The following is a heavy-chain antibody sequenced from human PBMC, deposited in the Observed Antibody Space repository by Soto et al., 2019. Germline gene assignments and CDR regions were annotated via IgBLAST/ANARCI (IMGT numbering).Heavy chain of an antibody. CDR2: IYHGGST. Sequence: SETLSLTCAVSGYSISSGYYWGWLRQPPGKGLEWIGIIYHGGSTYYNPSLNSRVTLSIDMTNNHVSLILNSVTAADTAVYYCARVGPWVPYYYDSSPYTFENWFDPWGQGTLVTVSS. J-gene: IGHJ5*02. CDR3: ARVGPWVPYYYDSSPYTFENWFDP. V-gene: IGHV4-38-2*01. CDR1: GYSISSGYY. D-gene: IGHD3-22*01.